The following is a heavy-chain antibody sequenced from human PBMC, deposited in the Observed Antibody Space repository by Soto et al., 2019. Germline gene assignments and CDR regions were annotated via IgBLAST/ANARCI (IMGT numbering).Heavy chain of an antibody. CDR2: IYHGGST. Sequence: SETLSLTCAVSGYSISSGYYWGWLRQPPGKGLEWIGIIYHGGSTYYNPSLNSRVTLSIDMTNNHVSLILNSVTAADTAVYYCARVGPWVPYYYDSSPYTFENWFDPWGQGTLVTVSS. J-gene: IGHJ5*02. CDR3: ARVGPWVPYYYDSSPYTFENWFDP. V-gene: IGHV4-38-2*01. CDR1: GYSISSGYY. D-gene: IGHD3-22*01.